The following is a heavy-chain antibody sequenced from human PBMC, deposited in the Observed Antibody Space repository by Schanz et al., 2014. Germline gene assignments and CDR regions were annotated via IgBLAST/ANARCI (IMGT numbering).Heavy chain of an antibody. CDR1: GFTFSSYG. J-gene: IGHJ2*01. Sequence: LVESGGGVVQPGRSLRLSCAASGFTFSSYGMHWVRQVPGKGLEWVAVVCYDGSKKYYADSVKGRFTTSRDKSKNTMYLQMNSLRAEDTAVYYCVKGQGAVINNWYFDLWGRGTLVTVSS. CDR3: VKGQGAVINNWYFDL. D-gene: IGHD2-21*01. CDR2: VCYDGSKK. V-gene: IGHV3-33*03.